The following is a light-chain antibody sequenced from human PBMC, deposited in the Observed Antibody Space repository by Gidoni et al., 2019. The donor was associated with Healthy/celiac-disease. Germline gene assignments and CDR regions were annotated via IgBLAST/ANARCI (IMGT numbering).Light chain of an antibody. V-gene: IGKV1-9*01. CDR2: AAS. CDR3: QQLNSYT. CDR1: QGISSY. Sequence: DIQLTQSPSFLSASVGDRVTITCRASQGISSYLAWYQQKPGKAPKLLIYAASTLQSGVPSRFSGGGSGTEFTLTISSLQPEDFAAYYCQQLNSYTFGGGTRVEIK. J-gene: IGKJ4*01.